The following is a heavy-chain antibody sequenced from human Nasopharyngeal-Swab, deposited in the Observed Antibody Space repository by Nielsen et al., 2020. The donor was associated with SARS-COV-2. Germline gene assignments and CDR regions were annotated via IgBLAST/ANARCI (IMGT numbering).Heavy chain of an antibody. J-gene: IGHJ4*02. Sequence: ASVKVSCKASGYTFTTYGISWVRQAPGQGLEWMGWISAYKGNTNYAQKVQGRVTMTTDTSTSTAYMELRSLRSDDTAVYYCAGSSPRGHFDYWGQGTLVTVSS. CDR3: AGSSPRGHFDY. V-gene: IGHV1-18*04. CDR1: GYTFTTYG. D-gene: IGHD3-10*01. CDR2: ISAYKGNT.